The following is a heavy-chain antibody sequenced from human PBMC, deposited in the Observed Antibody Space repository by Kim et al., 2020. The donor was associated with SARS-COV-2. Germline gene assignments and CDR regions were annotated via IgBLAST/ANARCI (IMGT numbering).Heavy chain of an antibody. D-gene: IGHD3-9*01. J-gene: IGHJ6*02. CDR1: GGSISSSSYY. V-gene: IGHV4-39*01. Sequence: SETLSLTCTVSGGSISSSSYYWGWIRQPPGKGLEWIGSIYYSGSTYYNPSLKSRVTISVDTSKNQFSLKLSSVTAADTAVYYCARLGYDILTGYYINYYYYGMDVWGQGTTVTVSS. CDR2: IYYSGST. CDR3: ARLGYDILTGYYINYYYYGMDV.